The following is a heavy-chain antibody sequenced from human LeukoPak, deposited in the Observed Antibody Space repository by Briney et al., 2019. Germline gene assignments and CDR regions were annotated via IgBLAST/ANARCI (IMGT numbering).Heavy chain of an antibody. Sequence: GASVKVSCKASGYTFTSYGISWVRQAPGQGLKWMGWISAYNGNTNYAQKLQGRVTMTTDTSTSTAYMELRSLRSDDTAVYYCARKYDFWSGYNGMDVWGQGTTVTVSS. CDR3: ARKYDFWSGYNGMDV. V-gene: IGHV1-18*01. CDR1: GYTFTSYG. CDR2: ISAYNGNT. D-gene: IGHD3-3*01. J-gene: IGHJ6*02.